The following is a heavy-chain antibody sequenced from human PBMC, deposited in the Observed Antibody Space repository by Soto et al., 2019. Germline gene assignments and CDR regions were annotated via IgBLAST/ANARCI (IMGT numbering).Heavy chain of an antibody. Sequence: SETLSLTCVVSGGSLSSYYWSWIRQPPGKGLEWIGYIYYSGSTNYNPSLKSRVTISVDTSKNQFSLKLSSVTAADTAVYYCARSWSSYIDYWGQGTLVTVSS. CDR2: IYYSGST. CDR1: GGSLSSYY. D-gene: IGHD1-26*01. CDR3: ARSWSSYIDY. V-gene: IGHV4-59*01. J-gene: IGHJ4*02.